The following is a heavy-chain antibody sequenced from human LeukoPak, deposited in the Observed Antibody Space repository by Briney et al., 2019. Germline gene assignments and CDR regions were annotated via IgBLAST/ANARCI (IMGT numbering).Heavy chain of an antibody. J-gene: IGHJ5*02. CDR3: TGGWFGES. CDR2: VKTKASGGTA. Sequence: PGGSLRLSYTASGFHFADHLMSWVRQAPGKGLEWVGFVKTKASGGTAEYAASVTGRFTISRDDSKSIAYLQMNSLKNEDTAFYYCTGGWFGESWGQGTLVTVSS. D-gene: IGHD3-10*01. V-gene: IGHV3-49*04. CDR1: GFHFADHL.